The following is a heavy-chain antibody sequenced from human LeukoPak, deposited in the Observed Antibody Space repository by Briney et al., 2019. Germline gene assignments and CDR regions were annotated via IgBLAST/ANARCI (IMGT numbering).Heavy chain of an antibody. CDR2: ISAYNGNT. CDR3: ARSRSICSSTSCYFDY. CDR1: GYTFTSYG. V-gene: IGHV1-18*01. D-gene: IGHD2-2*01. Sequence: ASVKVSCKASGYTFTSYGISWVRQAPGQGLEWMGWISAYNGNTNYAQKLQGRVTMTTDTSTSTAYMELRSLRSEDTAVYYCARSRSICSSTSCYFDYWGQGTLVTVSS. J-gene: IGHJ4*02.